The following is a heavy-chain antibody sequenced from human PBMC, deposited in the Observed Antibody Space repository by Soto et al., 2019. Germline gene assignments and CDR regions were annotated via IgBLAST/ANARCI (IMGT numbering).Heavy chain of an antibody. Sequence: EVQLLESGGGLVQPGGSLRLSCAASGFTFSTYALSWVRQAPGKGLEWVSGISGVGGATYYADSVKGRFTISSDSSKSMLFLQMNRLRAGDTALYYCAKHVELLAPFDSWGPGTLVTVSS. D-gene: IGHD1-7*01. J-gene: IGHJ4*02. CDR2: ISGVGGAT. V-gene: IGHV3-23*01. CDR3: AKHVELLAPFDS. CDR1: GFTFSTYA.